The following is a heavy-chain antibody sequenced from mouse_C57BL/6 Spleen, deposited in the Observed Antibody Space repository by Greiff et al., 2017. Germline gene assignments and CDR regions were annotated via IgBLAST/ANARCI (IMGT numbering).Heavy chain of an antibody. J-gene: IGHJ1*03. Sequence: QVQLQQPGAELVKPGASVKLSCKASGYTFTSYWMHWVKQRPGQGLEWIGMIHPNSGSTNYNEKFKSKATLTVDKSSSTAYMQLSSLTSEDSAVYDGDRSGYYSSSSYYFDVWGTGTTLTVSS. V-gene: IGHV1-64*01. CDR3: DRSGYYSSSSYYFDV. D-gene: IGHD1-1*01. CDR2: IHPNSGST. CDR1: GYTFTSYW.